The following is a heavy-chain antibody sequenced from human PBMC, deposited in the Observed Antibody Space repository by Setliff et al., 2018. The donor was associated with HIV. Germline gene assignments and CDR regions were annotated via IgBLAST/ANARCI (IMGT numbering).Heavy chain of an antibody. V-gene: IGHV4-30-4*08. Sequence: PSATLSLTCTVSGDSIISGDYYWSWIRQSPGKGLEWIGHIHYKGNIDYNASLKRRLAISSDTSKNQFSLNLSSVIAADTAIYFCARFTVVVFGAGEPSWFDPWGQGILVTVSS. CDR3: ARFTVVVFGAGEPSWFDP. CDR1: GDSIISGDYY. J-gene: IGHJ5*02. D-gene: IGHD2-15*01. CDR2: IHYKGNI.